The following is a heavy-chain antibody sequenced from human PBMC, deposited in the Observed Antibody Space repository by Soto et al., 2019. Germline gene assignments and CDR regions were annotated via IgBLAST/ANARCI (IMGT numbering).Heavy chain of an antibody. CDR3: ARAQRIQLWASGMDV. V-gene: IGHV1-69*13. J-gene: IGHJ6*02. Sequence: SVKVSCKASGGTLSSYVISWVRQAPGQGLEWMGGIIPVFGTVNYAQKFQGRVTITADESTTTAYMELRSLRSEDAAVYYCARAQRIQLWASGMDVWGQGTTVTVSS. D-gene: IGHD5-18*01. CDR2: IIPVFGTV. CDR1: GGTLSSYV.